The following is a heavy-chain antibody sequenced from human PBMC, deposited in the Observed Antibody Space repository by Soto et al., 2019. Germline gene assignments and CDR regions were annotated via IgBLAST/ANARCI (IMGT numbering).Heavy chain of an antibody. CDR3: AVGELRFLEWLSPDAFDI. Sequence: SETLSLTCTVSGGSVSSGSYYWSWIRQPPGKGLEGIGYIYYSGSTNYNPSLKSRVTISVDTSKNQFSLKLSSVTAADTAVYYCAVGELRFLEWLSPDAFDIWGQGTMVTVSS. CDR2: IYYSGST. J-gene: IGHJ3*02. V-gene: IGHV4-61*01. D-gene: IGHD3-3*01. CDR1: GGSVSSGSYY.